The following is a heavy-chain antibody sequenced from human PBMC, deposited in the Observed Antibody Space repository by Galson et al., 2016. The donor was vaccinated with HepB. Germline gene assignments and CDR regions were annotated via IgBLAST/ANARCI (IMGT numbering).Heavy chain of an antibody. J-gene: IGHJ4*02. CDR3: ARAFGDIVVVEAASYLDS. CDR1: GDSISTSRYY. V-gene: IGHV4-31*11. D-gene: IGHD3-16*01. CDR2: ISYSGKT. Sequence: TLYLTCVVSGDSISTSRYYWSWIRQQPGKGLDWIGYISYSGKTSYNPSPKSRLSISIDMSENRFSLRLSSVTVADTAVYYCARAFGDIVVVEAASYLDSWGQGTLVTVSS.